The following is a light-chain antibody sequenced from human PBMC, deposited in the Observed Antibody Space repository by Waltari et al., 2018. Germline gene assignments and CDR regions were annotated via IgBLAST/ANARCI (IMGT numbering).Light chain of an antibody. V-gene: IGLV1-51*02. CDR2: ENK. CDR1: SPNVGDNY. J-gene: IGLJ2*01. CDR3: GTWDSSLSVVV. Sequence: QPVLTQPPSVSAAPGQKVTISCSGRSPNVGDNYVAWSQHLPGTAPRLIIYENKIRPSGIPDQFSGSKSGTSATLAITGLQTGDEADYYCGTWDSSLSVVVFGGGTKVTVL.